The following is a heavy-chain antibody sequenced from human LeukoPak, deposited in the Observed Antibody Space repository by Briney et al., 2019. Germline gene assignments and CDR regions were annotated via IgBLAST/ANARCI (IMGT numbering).Heavy chain of an antibody. D-gene: IGHD2-15*01. V-gene: IGHV4-4*02. CDR3: ARGGGGVVVAATPDY. J-gene: IGHJ4*02. Sequence: PSETLSLTCAVSGGSISSSNWWSWVRQPPGKGLEWIGEIYHSGSTNYNPSLKSRVTISVDKSKNQFSLKLTSVTAADAAVYYCARGGGGVVVAATPDYWGQGTRVTVSS. CDR1: GGSISSSNW. CDR2: IYHSGST.